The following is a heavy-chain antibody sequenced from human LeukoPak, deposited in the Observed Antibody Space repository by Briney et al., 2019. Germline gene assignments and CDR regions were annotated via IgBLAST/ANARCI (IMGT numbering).Heavy chain of an antibody. V-gene: IGHV3-66*04. D-gene: IGHD4-23*01. J-gene: IGHJ4*02. CDR3: ASHDYSGAEHFDY. CDR1: GLIISNNY. Sequence: HPGGSLRLSCAATGLIISNNYMSWVRQAPGKGLEWVSFINSGDSTYYADSVKGRFTISRDNSKNTLYLQMDSLGVEDTAVYYCASHDYSGAEHFDYWGQGTLVTVSS. CDR2: INSGDST.